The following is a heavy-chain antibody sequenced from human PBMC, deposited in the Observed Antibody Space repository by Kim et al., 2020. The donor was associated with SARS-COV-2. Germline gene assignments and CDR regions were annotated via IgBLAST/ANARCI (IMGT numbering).Heavy chain of an antibody. CDR2: IYSGHT. D-gene: IGHD6-19*01. Sequence: SETLSLTCTVSGSSISDYYWSWIRQPPGTGLECIGYIYSGHTDYSTSLKSRATILVDTSRKQVSLILRSVAAADTAIYYCARIAPGWYSVSWGQGTLLTVSS. CDR3: ARIAPGWYSVS. J-gene: IGHJ4*02. CDR1: GSSISDYY. V-gene: IGHV4-59*12.